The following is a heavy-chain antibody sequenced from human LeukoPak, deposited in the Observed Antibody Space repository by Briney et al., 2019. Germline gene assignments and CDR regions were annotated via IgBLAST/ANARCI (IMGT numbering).Heavy chain of an antibody. CDR1: GFIFSDYS. CDR3: ARAVVRYGAYGDAFDI. CDR2: ISRSSSNI. J-gene: IGHJ3*02. D-gene: IGHD4-17*01. V-gene: IGHV3-21*01. Sequence: GGSLRLSCAVSGFIFSDYSMNWVRQAPGKGLEWVSFISRSSSNIYYADSVKGRLIISRDNAKNSLYLQMNSMRAEDTAVYCCARAVVRYGAYGDAFDIWGQGTMVTVSS.